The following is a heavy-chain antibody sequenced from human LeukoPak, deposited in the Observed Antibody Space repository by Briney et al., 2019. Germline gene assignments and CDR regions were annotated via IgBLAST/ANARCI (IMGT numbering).Heavy chain of an antibody. Sequence: GRSLRLSCAASGFTFSTYAMHWVRQAPGKGLEWVAVISYDGSNKHSGDSVKGQFTISRDNSKNTLYLQMNSLRAEHTAVYYCAKVKGRYSSGWYYFDYWGQGTLVTVSS. CDR2: ISYDGSNK. D-gene: IGHD6-19*01. J-gene: IGHJ4*02. CDR1: GFTFSTYA. V-gene: IGHV3-30-3*01. CDR3: AKVKGRYSSGWYYFDY.